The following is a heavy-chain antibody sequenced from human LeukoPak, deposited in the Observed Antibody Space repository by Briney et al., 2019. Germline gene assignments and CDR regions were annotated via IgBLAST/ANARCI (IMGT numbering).Heavy chain of an antibody. V-gene: IGHV4-34*01. J-gene: IGHJ5*02. CDR3: ARLKYDSTGYYYVVWFDP. D-gene: IGHD3-22*01. Sequence: PSETLSLTCAVYDESFSVYYWSGLRQPPGKGRECFGEINHSGSTNYNPSLKSRVTISQDTSKNQFSLKLSSVSAADTAVYYYARLKYDSTGYYYVVWFDPWGQGTLVTVSS. CDR1: DESFSVYY. CDR2: INHSGST.